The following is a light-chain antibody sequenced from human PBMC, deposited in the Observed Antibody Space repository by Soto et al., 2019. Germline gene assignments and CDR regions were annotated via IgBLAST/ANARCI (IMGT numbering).Light chain of an antibody. V-gene: IGKV2-30*01. CDR1: QSHVYSDGNTY. Sequence: VLTQSTLSLSVTVGQPASISCRPSQSHVYSDGNTYLNWFQQRPGQSPRRLIYKVTDRDAGVPDIFSGSESGTDFILNISRVEAEDVGVYYCMQDTHWPQTFGRGTKV. CDR3: MQDTHWPQT. CDR2: KVT. J-gene: IGKJ1*01.